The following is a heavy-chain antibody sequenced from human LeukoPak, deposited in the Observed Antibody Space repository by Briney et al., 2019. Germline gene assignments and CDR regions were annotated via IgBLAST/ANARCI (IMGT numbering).Heavy chain of an antibody. CDR2: MSISGNTK. D-gene: IGHD6-19*01. V-gene: IGHV3-11*04. Sequence: GGSLRLSCAASGFTFSDYYMTWIRQAPGKGLEWVAYMSISGNTKYYADSVKGRFTISRDNSKNTLYLQMNSLRAEDTAVYYCAKDRIAVAGTGGDYWGQGTLVTVSS. J-gene: IGHJ4*02. CDR1: GFTFSDYY. CDR3: AKDRIAVAGTGGDY.